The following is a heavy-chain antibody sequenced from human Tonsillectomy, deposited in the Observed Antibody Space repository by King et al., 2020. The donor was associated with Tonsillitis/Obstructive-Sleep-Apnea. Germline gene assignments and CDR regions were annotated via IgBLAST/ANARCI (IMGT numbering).Heavy chain of an antibody. D-gene: IGHD3-10*01. V-gene: IGHV2-26*01. J-gene: IGHJ4*02. CDR2: IFSIDEK. CDR3: ARIRLDGIYYDY. Sequence: VTLKESGPVLVKPTETLTLTCTVSGFSLSNARMGGSWIRQPPGKSLEWLAHIFSIDEKSYSTSLKIRLTISKDTSKSQVVLTMTNMDPVDTATYFCARIRLDGIYYDYWGQGTLVTVSS. CDR1: GFSLSNARMG.